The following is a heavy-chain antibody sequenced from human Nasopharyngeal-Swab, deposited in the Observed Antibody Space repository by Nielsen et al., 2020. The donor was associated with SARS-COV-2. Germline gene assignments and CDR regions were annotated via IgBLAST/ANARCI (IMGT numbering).Heavy chain of an antibody. D-gene: IGHD3-22*01. CDR3: ARVPEVDDSSGYYYECCSGYFDY. J-gene: IGHJ4*02. CDR2: IYYSGSK. Sequence: WLRQPPGEALEWCGYIYYSGSKNYNTSLKSRVTISVDTSKNQFSLKMSSVTAADAAVYYCARVPEVDDSSGYYYECCSGYFDYWGQGTLVTVSS. V-gene: IGHV4-59*01.